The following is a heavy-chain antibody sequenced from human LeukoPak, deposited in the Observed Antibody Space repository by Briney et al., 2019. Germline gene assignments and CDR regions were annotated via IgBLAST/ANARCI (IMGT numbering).Heavy chain of an antibody. CDR2: ISPSSSYM. D-gene: IGHD3-10*01. CDR3: ARGGRDITMMRGVRPADY. V-gene: IGHV3-21*01. J-gene: IGHJ4*02. Sequence: GGSLRLSCAASGFTFSDYTMNWVRQAPGKGLEWVSSISPSSSYMYYADSVKGRFTISRDNTKNSLYLRMNSLRAEDTAVYYCARGGRDITMMRGVRPADYWGQGTLVTVSS. CDR1: GFTFSDYT.